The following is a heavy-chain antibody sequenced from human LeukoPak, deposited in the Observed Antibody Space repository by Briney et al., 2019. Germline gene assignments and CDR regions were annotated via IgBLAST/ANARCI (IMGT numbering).Heavy chain of an antibody. Sequence: SVTLSRVACGFSFINAWMNWVRQAPATGLEWVGRIKSEIECEGSNYGTPVKVRFTISRDDAKNTLYLQMSSLDTEDTAVYYCTTDLLRWTITLGCWGHETPVTVSS. J-gene: IGHJ4*01. CDR2: IKSEIECEGS. CDR3: TTDLLRWTITLGC. CDR1: GFSFINAW. D-gene: IGHD4-23*01. V-gene: IGHV3-15*06.